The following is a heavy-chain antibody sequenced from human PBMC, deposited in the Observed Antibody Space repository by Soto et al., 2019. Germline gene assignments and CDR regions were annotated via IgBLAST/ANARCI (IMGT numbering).Heavy chain of an antibody. CDR2: ISGSGGST. D-gene: IGHD3-22*01. CDR1: GFTFSSYA. V-gene: IGHV3-23*01. Sequence: PGGSLRLSCAASGFTFSSYAMSWVRQAPGKGVEWVSAISGSGGSTYYADSVKGRFTISRDNSKNTLYLQMNSLRAEDTAVYYCAKEQSRITMIVVVRYDYWGQGTLVTVSS. CDR3: AKEQSRITMIVVVRYDY. J-gene: IGHJ4*02.